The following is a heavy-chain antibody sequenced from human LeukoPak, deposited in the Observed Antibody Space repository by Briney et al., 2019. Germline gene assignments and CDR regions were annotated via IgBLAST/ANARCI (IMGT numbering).Heavy chain of an antibody. J-gene: IGHJ3*02. V-gene: IGHV4-59*08. CDR2: IYYSGSA. Sequence: PSETLSLTCTVSGGSISSYYWNWIRQPPGKGLEWIGYIYYSGSANYNPSLKSRVTISVDTSKNQFSLKLRSVTAADTAVYYCAREVGEAYDIWGQGTMVTVSS. CDR3: AREVGEAYDI. D-gene: IGHD2-2*01. CDR1: GGSISSYY.